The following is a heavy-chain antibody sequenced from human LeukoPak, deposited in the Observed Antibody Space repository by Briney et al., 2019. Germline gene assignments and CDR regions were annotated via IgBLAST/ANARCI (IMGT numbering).Heavy chain of an antibody. Sequence: GGSLRLSCAASGFTFSSYWMHWVRQAPGKGLVWVSRINIDGSSTNYADSVKGRFTISRDNAKNTLYLQMNSLRDEDTAVYSCARDGVRDGLYFDRWGQGTLVTVSS. CDR1: GFTFSSYW. CDR2: INIDGSST. CDR3: ARDGVRDGLYFDR. J-gene: IGHJ4*02. D-gene: IGHD5-24*01. V-gene: IGHV3-74*01.